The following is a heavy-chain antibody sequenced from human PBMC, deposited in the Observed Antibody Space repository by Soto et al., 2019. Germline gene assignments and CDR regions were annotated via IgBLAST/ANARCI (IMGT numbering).Heavy chain of an antibody. CDR1: GFTIMNYG. D-gene: IGHD3-22*01. Sequence: LRLSCAASGFTIMNYGMHWVRQAPGKGLEWVAVISADGNTIYYADSVKGRFTISRDNAKNSLYLQMDSLRDEDTAVYYCARGLYYYDSRGYWGYWGQGTLVTVSS. J-gene: IGHJ4*02. V-gene: IGHV3-30*03. CDR3: ARGLYYYDSRGYWGY. CDR2: ISADGNTI.